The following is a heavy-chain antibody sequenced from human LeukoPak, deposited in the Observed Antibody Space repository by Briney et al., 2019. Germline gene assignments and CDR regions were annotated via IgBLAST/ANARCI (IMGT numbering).Heavy chain of an antibody. J-gene: IGHJ5*02. CDR1: GGSMTHYF. CDR3: ARATQRYCSGTTCFPYWFDT. V-gene: IGHV4-4*09. D-gene: IGHD2-2*01. CDR2: THTSGSP. Sequence: SGTLSLTCTVSGGSMTHYFWNWIQQPPGKGLEWIGYTHTSGSPDYSRSLKSRVTISLDTSKNKCSLMLSSVTAADTAVYLCARATQRYCSGTTCFPYWFDTWGQGTLATVSS.